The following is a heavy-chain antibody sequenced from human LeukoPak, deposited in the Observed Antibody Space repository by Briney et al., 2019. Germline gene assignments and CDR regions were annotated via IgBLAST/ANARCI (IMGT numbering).Heavy chain of an antibody. J-gene: IGHJ3*02. D-gene: IGHD3-9*01. CDR1: GFIFSSYS. Sequence: GGSLRLSCAASGFIFSSYSMNWVRQAPGKGLEWVSSISSSSSYIYYADSVKGRFTISRDNAKNSLYLQMNSLRAEDTSVYYCARDRKYYDILTGTTGGAFDIWGQGTMVTVSS. CDR2: ISSSSSYI. V-gene: IGHV3-21*01. CDR3: ARDRKYYDILTGTTGGAFDI.